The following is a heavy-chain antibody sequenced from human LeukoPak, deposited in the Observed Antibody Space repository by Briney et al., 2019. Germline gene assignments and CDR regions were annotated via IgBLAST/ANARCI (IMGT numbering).Heavy chain of an antibody. Sequence: ASVKVSCKASGYTFTGYYMHWVRQAPGQGLEWMGWINPNSSGTNYAQKFQGRVTMTRDTSISTAYMELSRLRSDDTAVYYCARADLGLLWFGELFGYWFDPWGQGTLVTVSS. D-gene: IGHD3-10*01. CDR2: INPNSSGT. V-gene: IGHV1-2*02. CDR3: ARADLGLLWFGELFGYWFDP. J-gene: IGHJ5*02. CDR1: GYTFTGYY.